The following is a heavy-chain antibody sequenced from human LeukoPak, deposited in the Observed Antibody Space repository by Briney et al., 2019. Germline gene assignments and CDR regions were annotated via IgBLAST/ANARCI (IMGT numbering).Heavy chain of an antibody. V-gene: IGHV4-61*02. Sequence: SQTLSLTXTVSGGSISSGSYYWSWIRQPAGKGLEWIGRIYTSGSTNYNPSLKSRVTISVDTSKNQFSLKLSSVTAADTAVYYCARVRAAAGPYWYFDLWGRGTLVTVSS. CDR1: GGSISSGSYY. CDR2: IYTSGST. J-gene: IGHJ2*01. CDR3: ARVRAAAGPYWYFDL. D-gene: IGHD6-13*01.